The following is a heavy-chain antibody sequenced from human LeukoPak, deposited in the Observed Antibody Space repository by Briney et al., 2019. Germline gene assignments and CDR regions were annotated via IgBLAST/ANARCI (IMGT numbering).Heavy chain of an antibody. V-gene: IGHV4-59*01. CDR3: ARAGGSSWSRYYFDY. D-gene: IGHD6-13*01. J-gene: IGHJ4*02. CDR1: GGSTSSYY. CDR2: IYYSGST. Sequence: PSETLSLTCTVSGGSTSSYYWSWIRQPPGKGLEWIGYIYYSGSTNYNPSLKSRVTISVDTSKNQFSLKLSSVTAADTAVYYCARAGGSSWSRYYFDYWGQGTLVTVSS.